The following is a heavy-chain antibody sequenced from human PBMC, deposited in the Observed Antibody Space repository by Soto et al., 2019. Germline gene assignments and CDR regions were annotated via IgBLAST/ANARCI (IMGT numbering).Heavy chain of an antibody. Sequence: QVQLVESGGGLVKPGGSLRLSCAASGFTFSDYYMSWIRQAPGKGLEWVSYISTSSSYTNYADSVKGRFTISRDNAKNSLYLQMNSRRAEDTAVYYCATGQYYYDCSGYYYSWGQGTLVTVSS. CDR3: ATGQYYYDCSGYYYS. V-gene: IGHV3-11*05. D-gene: IGHD3-22*01. J-gene: IGHJ4*02. CDR1: GFTFSDYY. CDR2: ISTSSSYT.